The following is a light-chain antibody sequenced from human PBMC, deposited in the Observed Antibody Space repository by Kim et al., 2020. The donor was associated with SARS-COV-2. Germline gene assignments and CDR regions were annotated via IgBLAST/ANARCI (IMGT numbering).Light chain of an antibody. J-gene: IGLJ3*02. CDR3: SALDYSVNAWV. CDR1: SNNVGKEG. Sequence: RQPASLTCTGHSNNVGKEGAAWLQQHQGHPNNLICYINNERTSGISERLSASRSGNTASLTITGLQPEDEADYYCSALDYSVNAWVFGGGTQLTV. V-gene: IGLV10-54*01. CDR2: INN.